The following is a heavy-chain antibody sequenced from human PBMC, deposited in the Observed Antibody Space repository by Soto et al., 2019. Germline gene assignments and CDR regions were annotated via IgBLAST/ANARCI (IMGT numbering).Heavy chain of an antibody. CDR2: IIPILGIA. J-gene: IGHJ5*02. Sequence: SVKVSCKASGGTFSSYTISWVRQAPGQGLEWMGRIIPILGIANYAQKFQGRVTITADKSTSTAYMELSSLRSEDTAVYYCARVIRGYCSSTSCYHLFDPWGQGTLVTVSS. V-gene: IGHV1-69*02. CDR3: ARVIRGYCSSTSCYHLFDP. CDR1: GGTFSSYT. D-gene: IGHD2-2*03.